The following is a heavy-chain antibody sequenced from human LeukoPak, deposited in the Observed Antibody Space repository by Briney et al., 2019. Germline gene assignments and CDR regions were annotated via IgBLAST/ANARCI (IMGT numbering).Heavy chain of an antibody. CDR1: GGTFSSYA. J-gene: IGHJ4*02. D-gene: IGHD6-13*01. CDR3: ARVLAAAGSTTPHGDY. Sequence: SVKVSCKASGGTFSSYAISWVRQAPGQGLEWMGGIIPIFGTANYAQKFQGRVTITADESTSTAYMELSSLRSEDTAVYYCARVLAAAGSTTPHGDYWGQGTLVTVSS. V-gene: IGHV1-69*13. CDR2: IIPIFGTA.